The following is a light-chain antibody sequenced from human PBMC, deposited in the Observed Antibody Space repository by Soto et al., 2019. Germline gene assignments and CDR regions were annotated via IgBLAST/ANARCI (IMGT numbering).Light chain of an antibody. CDR3: AAWDDGLNGVV. J-gene: IGLJ2*01. Sequence: QSVLTQPPSASGTPGQWVTISCSGSSSNIGSNTVNWYLQHPGTAPKLLIYINNHRPSGVPDRFSGSKSGTTASLAISGLQSEDEADYYCAAWDDGLNGVVFGGGTKLTVL. V-gene: IGLV1-44*01. CDR2: INN. CDR1: SSNIGSNT.